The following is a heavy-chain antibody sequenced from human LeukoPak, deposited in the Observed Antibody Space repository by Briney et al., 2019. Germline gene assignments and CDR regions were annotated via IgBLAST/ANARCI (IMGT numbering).Heavy chain of an antibody. CDR2: IYYSGST. Sequence: PSETLSLTCTDSGGSISSDYWSWIRQPPGKGLEWIGHIYYSGSTNYNPSLKSRVTISVDTSKNQFSLKLNSVTAADTAVYYCARQAGYFRYWGQGTLVAVSS. V-gene: IGHV4-59*08. J-gene: IGHJ1*01. D-gene: IGHD3-10*01. CDR3: ARQAGYFRY. CDR1: GGSISSDY.